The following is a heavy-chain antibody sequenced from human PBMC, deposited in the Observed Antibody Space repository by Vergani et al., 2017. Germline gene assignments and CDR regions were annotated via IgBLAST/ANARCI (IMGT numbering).Heavy chain of an antibody. CDR1: GFTVSSNY. D-gene: IGHD2-2*01. J-gene: IGHJ4*02. CDR3: ARDRGCSTISCYFSGAFDY. V-gene: IGHV3-66*01. Sequence: EVQVVETGGGLVQPGGSLRLSCAASGFTVSSNYMSWVRQAPGKGLEWVSVIYSGGSTYYADSVKGRFIISRDNSKNTLYLQMNGLRAEDTAVYYCARDRGCSTISCYFSGAFDYWGLGTLVSVSS. CDR2: IYSGGST.